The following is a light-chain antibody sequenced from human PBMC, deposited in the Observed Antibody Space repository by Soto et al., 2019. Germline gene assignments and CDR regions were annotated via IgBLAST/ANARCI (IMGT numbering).Light chain of an antibody. V-gene: IGKV4-1*01. CDR2: WAS. CDR3: QQYYRPWT. CDR1: QSVIYSSNNKNY. J-gene: IGKJ1*01. Sequence: DMVMTQSPDSLAVSLGERATINCKSSQSVIYSSNNKNYLAWYQQKPGQPPKLLIYWASTRESGVPDRFSGSGSGTDFTLTISSLQAEDVAVYYCQQYYRPWTFGQGTKVEIK.